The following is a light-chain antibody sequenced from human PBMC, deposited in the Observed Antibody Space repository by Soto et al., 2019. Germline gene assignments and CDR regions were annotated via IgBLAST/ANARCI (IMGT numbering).Light chain of an antibody. V-gene: IGLV1-51*01. J-gene: IGLJ1*01. CDR3: GSWDRSLSAYV. Sequence: QSALTQPPSVSAAPGQKVTISCSGSSSNIGGNSVSWYQQLPGTAPKLLIYDDNKRPSGIPDRFSGSKSGTSATLGITGFHTGEDADYPCGSWDRSLSAYVFGTGTKVTVL. CDR2: DDN. CDR1: SSNIGGNS.